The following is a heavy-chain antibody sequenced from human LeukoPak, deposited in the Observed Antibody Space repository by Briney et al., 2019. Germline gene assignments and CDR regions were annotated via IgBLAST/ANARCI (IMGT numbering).Heavy chain of an antibody. Sequence: GGSLRLSCAASGFTFDDYAMHWVRQAPGKGLEWVSLISWDGGSTYYADSVKGRFTISRDNSKNSLYLQMNSLRAEDTALYYCAKDYSPYSSSWSIYYYYMDVWGKGTTVTVSS. CDR3: AKDYSPYSSSWSIYYYYMDV. D-gene: IGHD6-13*01. CDR2: ISWDGGST. J-gene: IGHJ6*03. CDR1: GFTFDDYA. V-gene: IGHV3-43D*03.